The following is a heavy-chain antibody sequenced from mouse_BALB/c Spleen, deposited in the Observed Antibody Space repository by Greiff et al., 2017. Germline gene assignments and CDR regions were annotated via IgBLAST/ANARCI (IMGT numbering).Heavy chain of an antibody. CDR3: AREDWAAY. D-gene: IGHD4-1*01. CDR1: GYSFTGYY. V-gene: IGHV1-26*01. Sequence: EVQLQQSGPELVKPGASVKISCKASGYSFTGYYMHWVKQSHVKSLEWIGRINPYNGATSYNQNFKDKASLTVDKSSSTAYMELHSLTSEDSAVYYCAREDWAAYWGQGTLVTVSA. J-gene: IGHJ3*01. CDR2: INPYNGAT.